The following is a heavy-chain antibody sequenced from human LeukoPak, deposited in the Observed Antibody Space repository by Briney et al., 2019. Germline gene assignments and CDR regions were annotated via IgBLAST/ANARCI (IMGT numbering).Heavy chain of an antibody. J-gene: IGHJ3*02. CDR1: GYTFSDSL. CDR2: GNPNSGGT. Sequence: ASVKVSCKASGYTFSDSLIHWVRQAPGQGLEWMGWGNPNSGGTKYAQEFQGRVTMTRDTSISTAYMELSRLRSDDTAVYFCAREGITEDATTNDALDICGQGTVVTVSS. CDR3: AREGITEDATTNDALDI. D-gene: IGHD1-26*01. V-gene: IGHV1-2*02.